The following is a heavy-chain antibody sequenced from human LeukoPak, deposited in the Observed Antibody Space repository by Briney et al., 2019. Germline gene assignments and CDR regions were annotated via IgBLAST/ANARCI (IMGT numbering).Heavy chain of an antibody. D-gene: IGHD6-13*01. J-gene: IGHJ4*02. CDR2: INPNSGGT. CDR3: ARFAAAAGNDY. V-gene: IGHV1-2*04. CDR1: GYTFTSYY. Sequence: GASVKVSCKASGYTFTSYYMHWVRQAPGQGLEWMGWINPNSGGTNYAQKFQGWVTMTRDTSISTAYMELSRLSSDDTAVYYCARFAAAAGNDYWGQGTLVTVSS.